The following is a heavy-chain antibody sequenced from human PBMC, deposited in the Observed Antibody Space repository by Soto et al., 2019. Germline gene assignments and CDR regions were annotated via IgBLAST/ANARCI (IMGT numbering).Heavy chain of an antibody. CDR2: VWKDGNTK. CDR1: GFSVSNYG. CDR3: ARGEAWTDEAFDI. Sequence: QVQLVESGGGVVQPGQSLRLSCAASGFSVSNYGMHWVRQAPGKGLEWVAVVWKDGNTKHYGDSVKGRFTISRDNSKNTLELQMSSLRSEDTAVYDCARGEAWTDEAFDIWGQGTMVTVSS. V-gene: IGHV3-33*01. D-gene: IGHD5-12*01. J-gene: IGHJ3*02.